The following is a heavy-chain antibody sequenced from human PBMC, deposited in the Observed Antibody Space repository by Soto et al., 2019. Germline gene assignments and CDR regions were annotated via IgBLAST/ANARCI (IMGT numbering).Heavy chain of an antibody. V-gene: IGHV3-11*01. D-gene: IGHD4-17*01. CDR3: ARDGTEYYGEYYDH. CDR2: IGTRGNTK. Sequence: GGSLRLSCATSGFTFSDYYMSWIRQAPGKGLGWVSYIGTRGNTKYYADSVRGRFTISRDNAKNSLYLQMNSLRADDTAVYYCARDGTEYYGEYYDHWGQGIPVTVSS. J-gene: IGHJ4*02. CDR1: GFTFSDYY.